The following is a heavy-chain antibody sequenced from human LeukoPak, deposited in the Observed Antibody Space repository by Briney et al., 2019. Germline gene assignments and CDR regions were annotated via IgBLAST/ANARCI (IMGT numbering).Heavy chain of an antibody. CDR2: INPNSGGT. CDR3: ARSRSSSSWYYFDY. CDR1: GYTFTGYY. D-gene: IGHD6-13*01. Sequence: ASVKVSCKASGYTFTGYYMHWVRQAPGQELEWMGRINPNSGGTNYAQKFQGRVTMTRDTSVSTAYMELSRPRSDDTAVYYCARSRSSSSWYYFDYWGQGTLVTVSS. J-gene: IGHJ4*02. V-gene: IGHV1-2*06.